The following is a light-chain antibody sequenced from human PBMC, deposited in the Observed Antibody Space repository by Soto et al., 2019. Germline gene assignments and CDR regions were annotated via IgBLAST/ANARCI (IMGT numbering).Light chain of an antibody. J-gene: IGKJ1*01. Sequence: EIVLTQSPGTLSLSPGERATLSCRASQSVSSSYLAWYQQKPGQAPRLLIHGASSRATGIPDRFSGSGSGTDFPLSISRLEPEDFAVYYCQQRGGSQTCTFGQGTQVEIK. V-gene: IGKV3-20*01. CDR1: QSVSSSY. CDR3: QQRGGSQTCT. CDR2: GAS.